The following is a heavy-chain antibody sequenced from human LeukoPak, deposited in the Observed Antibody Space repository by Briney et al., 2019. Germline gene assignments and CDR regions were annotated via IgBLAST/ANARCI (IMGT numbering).Heavy chain of an antibody. CDR1: GGSISSYY. Sequence: SETLSLTCTVSGGSISSYYWSWIRPPPGKGLEWIGYIYYSGSTNYNPSLKSRVTISVDTSKNQFSLKLSSVTAADTAVYYCARQIGFGELLGYFDYWGQGTLVTVSS. CDR2: IYYSGST. J-gene: IGHJ4*02. CDR3: ARQIGFGELLGYFDY. D-gene: IGHD3-10*01. V-gene: IGHV4-59*08.